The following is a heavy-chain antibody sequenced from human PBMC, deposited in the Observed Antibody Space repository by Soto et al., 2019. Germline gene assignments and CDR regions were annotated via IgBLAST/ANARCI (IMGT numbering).Heavy chain of an antibody. CDR1: GFTFSSYS. Sequence: GGSLRLSCAASGFTFSSYSMNWVRQAPGKGLEWVSYISSSSSTIYYADSVKGRFTISRDNAKNSLYPQMNSLRAEDTAVYYCARAPRPGELLYPQSDYYYYYYMDVWGKGTTVTVSS. J-gene: IGHJ6*03. D-gene: IGHD3-10*01. CDR2: ISSSSSTI. V-gene: IGHV3-48*01. CDR3: ARAPRPGELLYPQSDYYYYYYMDV.